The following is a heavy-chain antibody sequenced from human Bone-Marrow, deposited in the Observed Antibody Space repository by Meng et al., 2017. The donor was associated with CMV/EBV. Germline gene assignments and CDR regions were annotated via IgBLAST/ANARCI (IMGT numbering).Heavy chain of an antibody. CDR2: INHIGST. V-gene: IGHV4-34*01. J-gene: IGHJ6*02. D-gene: IGHD6-6*01. CDR1: GGSLSGYY. Sequence: SETLSLTCAVYGGSLSGYYWSWIRQPPGKGLEWIGEINHIGSTNYNPSLKSRVTISVNTSKNQCSLKLSSVTAADTAVYHCARFPGPYRSSSAKNYYYGMDVWGQGTTVTVSS. CDR3: ARFPGPYRSSSAKNYYYGMDV.